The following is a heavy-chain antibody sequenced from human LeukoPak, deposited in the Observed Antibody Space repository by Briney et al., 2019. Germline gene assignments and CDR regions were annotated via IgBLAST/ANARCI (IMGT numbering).Heavy chain of an antibody. J-gene: IGHJ4*02. CDR2: INPNSGGT. CDR1: GGTLSSYA. V-gene: IGHV1-2*02. D-gene: IGHD3-22*01. Sequence: GASVKVSCKASGGTLSSYAISWVRQAPGQGLEWMGWINPNSGGTNYAQKFQGRVTMTRDTSISTAYMELSRLRADDTAVYYCAARDDVYYYDSSGFDYWGQGTLVTVSS. CDR3: AARDDVYYYDSSGFDY.